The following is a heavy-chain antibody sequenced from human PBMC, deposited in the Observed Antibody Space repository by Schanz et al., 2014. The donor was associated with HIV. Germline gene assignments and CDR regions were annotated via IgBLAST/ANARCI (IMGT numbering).Heavy chain of an antibody. CDR1: GFIFSDHF. CDR3: RGYRFYYGVDS. D-gene: IGHD5-18*01. V-gene: IGHV3-72*01. J-gene: IGHJ6*02. CDR2: SRVKSDSYAT. Sequence: VQLVESGGGVAQPGRSLRLSCTTSGFIFSDHFMGWVRQAPGKGLERVARSRVKSDSYATEYAASVTGRFTISRDDSKNSVYLQINSLNIEDTAVYYCRGYRFYYGVDSWGQGTTVTVS.